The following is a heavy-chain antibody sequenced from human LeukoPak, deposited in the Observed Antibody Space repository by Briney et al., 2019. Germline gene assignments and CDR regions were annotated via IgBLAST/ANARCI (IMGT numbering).Heavy chain of an antibody. J-gene: IGHJ4*02. V-gene: IGHV3-66*01. CDR2: IYSGGRT. CDR1: GFTVSSNY. Sequence: GGSLRLSCAASGFTVSSNYMSWVRQAPGKGLEWVSVIYSGGRTYYADSVKGRFTIFRDNSKNTLYLQMNSLRAEDTALYYCARSTIFGVVISDYWGQGTLVTVSS. CDR3: ARSTIFGVVISDY. D-gene: IGHD3-3*01.